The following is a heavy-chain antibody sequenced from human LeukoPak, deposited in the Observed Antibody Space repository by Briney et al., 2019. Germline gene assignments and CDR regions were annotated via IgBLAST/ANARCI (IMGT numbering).Heavy chain of an antibody. CDR3: ARAPTITAAWFDP. D-gene: IGHD5-24*01. Sequence: SETLSLTCTVSGGSISSSSYYWGWIRQPPGKGLEWIGSIYYSGSTYYNPSLKSRVTISVDRSKNQFSLKLSSVTAADTAVYYCARAPTITAAWFDPWGQGTLVTVSS. J-gene: IGHJ5*02. V-gene: IGHV4-39*07. CDR2: IYYSGST. CDR1: GGSISSSSYY.